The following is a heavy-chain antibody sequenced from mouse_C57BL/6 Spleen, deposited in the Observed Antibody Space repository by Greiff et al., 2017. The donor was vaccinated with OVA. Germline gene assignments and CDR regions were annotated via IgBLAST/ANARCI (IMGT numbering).Heavy chain of an antibody. CDR3: RRNPYYFDY. J-gene: IGHJ2*01. V-gene: IGHV1-83*01. CDR1: YTFTDYYM. Sequence: VQLQQSGPELVKPGASVKMSCKASGYTFTDYYMHWVKQKPGKGLEWIGEIYPGSGNTYYNEKFKGKATLTADTSSSTAYMQLSSLTSEDSAVYFCARRNPYYFDYWGQGTTLTVSS. CDR2: YPGSGNTY.